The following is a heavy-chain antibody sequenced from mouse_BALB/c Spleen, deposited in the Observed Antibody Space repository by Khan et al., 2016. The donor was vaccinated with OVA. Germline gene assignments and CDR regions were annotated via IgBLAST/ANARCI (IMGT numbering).Heavy chain of an antibody. CDR2: ISYSGNT. V-gene: IGHV3-2*02. Sequence: EVQLQESGPGLVKPSQSLSLICTVTGYSITSDYAWNWIRQFPGNKLEWMGFISYSGNTNYNPSLKSRISITRDTSKNQFFLQLNSVTTEDTATYDCARVYGGDFDYWGQGTTLTVSS. J-gene: IGHJ2*01. D-gene: IGHD1-1*01. CDR3: ARVYGGDFDY. CDR1: GYSITSDYA.